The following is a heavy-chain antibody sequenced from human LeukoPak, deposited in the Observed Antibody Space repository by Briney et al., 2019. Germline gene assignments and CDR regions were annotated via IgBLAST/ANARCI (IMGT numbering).Heavy chain of an antibody. Sequence: ASVKVSCKASGYTFTNYGISWVRQAPGQGLEWMGWISSYNGNTNYAQKLQGRVTVTTDTSTSTAYMELRSLRSDDTAVYYCARDRGDGYNSGESDYWGQGTLITVSS. D-gene: IGHD5-24*01. J-gene: IGHJ4*02. CDR2: ISSYNGNT. V-gene: IGHV1-18*01. CDR3: ARDRGDGYNSGESDY. CDR1: GYTFTNYG.